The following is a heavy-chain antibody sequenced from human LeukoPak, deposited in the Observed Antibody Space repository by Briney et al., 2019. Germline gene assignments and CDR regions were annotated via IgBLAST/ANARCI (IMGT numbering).Heavy chain of an antibody. Sequence: TRGSLRPSCEGTGFTFSRFWMNWVRQAPGQGLEWVANIKEDGSEKFYVDSVKGRFTISRDNAKNSLYLQMNSLRVDDTAVYYCARGVWFGESLGSGSDYWGQGTQVTVSS. CDR2: IKEDGSEK. J-gene: IGHJ4*02. CDR1: GFTFSRFW. V-gene: IGHV3-7*01. D-gene: IGHD3-10*01. CDR3: ARGVWFGESLGSGSDY.